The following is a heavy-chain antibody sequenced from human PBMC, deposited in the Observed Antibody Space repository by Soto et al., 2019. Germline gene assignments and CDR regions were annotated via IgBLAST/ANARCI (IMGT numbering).Heavy chain of an antibody. Sequence: GGSLNLSSAYHGFPVPINNMRWVREDSGKGLEWVSVIYSGGSTYYADSVNGRFTISRDNSKNTLYLQMNSLRAEDTAVYYCARFNYYGSGSYYPYYYYGMDVWGQGT. CDR3: ARFNYYGSGSYYPYYYYGMDV. CDR1: GFPVPINN. D-gene: IGHD3-10*01. J-gene: IGHJ6*02. CDR2: IYSGGST. V-gene: IGHV3-53*01.